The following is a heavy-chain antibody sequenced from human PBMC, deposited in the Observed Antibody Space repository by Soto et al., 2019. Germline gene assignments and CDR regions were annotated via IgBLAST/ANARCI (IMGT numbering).Heavy chain of an antibody. Sequence: SETLSLTCTFSVGSISSYYWSWIRQPPGNGLEWIGYIYYSGSTNYNPSLKSRVTISVDTSKNQFSLKLSSVTAADTAVYYCARTPYYYDSSGYYTWWFDPWGQGTLVTVSS. V-gene: IGHV4-59*01. CDR3: ARTPYYYDSSGYYTWWFDP. CDR2: IYYSGST. J-gene: IGHJ5*02. CDR1: VGSISSYY. D-gene: IGHD3-22*01.